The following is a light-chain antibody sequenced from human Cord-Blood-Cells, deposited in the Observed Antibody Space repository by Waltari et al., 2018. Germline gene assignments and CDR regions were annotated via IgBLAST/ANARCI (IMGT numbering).Light chain of an antibody. Sequence: QSALTQPASVSRSPGQSITISCPGTSSDVGSYNLVSWYQQHPGKAPKLMIYEGSKRPSGVSNRFSGSKSGNTASLTICGLQAEEEADYYCCSYAGSSTLVFGGGTKLTVL. CDR3: CSYAGSSTLV. J-gene: IGLJ3*02. V-gene: IGLV2-23*01. CDR1: SSDVGSYNL. CDR2: EGS.